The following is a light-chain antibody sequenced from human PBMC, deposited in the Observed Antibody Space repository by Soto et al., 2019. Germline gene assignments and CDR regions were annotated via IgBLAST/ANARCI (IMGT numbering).Light chain of an antibody. CDR1: ESIDTY. CDR3: QQYGSSPETT. V-gene: IGKV3-11*01. CDR2: DAS. Sequence: SPATLSLSPGSRGTLSCRASESIDTYLAWYQQKPGQAPRLLIYDASNRATAIPARFSGSGSGTDFTLTISSLELEDFAVYYCQQYGSSPETTFLPGTKQDI. J-gene: IGKJ3*01.